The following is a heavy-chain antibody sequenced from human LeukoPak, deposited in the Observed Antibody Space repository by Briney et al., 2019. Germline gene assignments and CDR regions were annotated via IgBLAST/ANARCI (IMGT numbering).Heavy chain of an antibody. CDR1: GFTFSSYA. D-gene: IGHD3-9*01. Sequence: PGGSLRLSCAASGFTFSSYAMSWVRQAPGKGLEWVSAIIGRGGSTYYADSEKGRFTISRDNSKNTLYLQMTSLRAEDTAVYYCAKGAYYDILTGYSLPYFDYWGQGTLVTASS. CDR3: AKGAYYDILTGYSLPYFDY. J-gene: IGHJ4*02. CDR2: IIGRGGST. V-gene: IGHV3-23*01.